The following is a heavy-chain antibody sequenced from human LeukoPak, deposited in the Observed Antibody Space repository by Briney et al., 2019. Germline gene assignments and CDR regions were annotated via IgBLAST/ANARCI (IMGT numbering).Heavy chain of an antibody. Sequence: GGSLRLSCAASGFTFSSYSMNWVRQAPGKGLEWVSYISSSGSAIYYADSVKGRFTISRDNAKNSLYLQMNSLRAEDTAVYYCARVPISSSWYRFDPWGQGTLVTVSS. D-gene: IGHD6-13*01. CDR3: ARVPISSSWYRFDP. CDR2: ISSSGSAI. CDR1: GFTFSSYS. V-gene: IGHV3-48*04. J-gene: IGHJ5*02.